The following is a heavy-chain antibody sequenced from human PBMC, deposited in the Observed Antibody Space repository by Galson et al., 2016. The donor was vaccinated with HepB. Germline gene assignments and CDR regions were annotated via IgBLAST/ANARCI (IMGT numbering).Heavy chain of an antibody. CDR3: AKARAMAYYYYYYGMDV. Sequence: SLRLSCAASRFSFSTYAMHWVRQAPGKGLEWLTTISYDGRNKKYVDSVKGRFIISRDNSKNTLYLQMNSLRAEDTAVYYCAKARAMAYYYYYYGMDVWGQGTTVTVSS. V-gene: IGHV3-30*18. J-gene: IGHJ6*02. CDR1: RFSFSTYA. CDR2: ISYDGRNK. D-gene: IGHD5-18*01.